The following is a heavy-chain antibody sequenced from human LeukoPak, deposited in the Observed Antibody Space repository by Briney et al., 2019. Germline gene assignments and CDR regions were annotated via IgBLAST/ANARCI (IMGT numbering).Heavy chain of an antibody. D-gene: IGHD3-10*01. CDR3: AKRASGSGTSLYYFDY. Sequence: GGSLRLSCAASGFTFSSYAMSWVRQAPGKGLEWVSVIGNSGGSTFYADSVKGRFTISRDNSKNTLYLQMNSLRAEDTAVYYCAKRASGSGTSLYYFDYWGQGTLVTVSS. J-gene: IGHJ4*02. V-gene: IGHV3-23*01. CDR1: GFTFSSYA. CDR2: IGNSGGST.